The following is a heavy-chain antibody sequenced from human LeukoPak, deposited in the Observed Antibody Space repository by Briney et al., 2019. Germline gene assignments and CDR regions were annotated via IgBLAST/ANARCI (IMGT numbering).Heavy chain of an antibody. CDR2: LNPKTGGT. V-gene: IGHV1-2*02. CDR1: GYTFTGYY. D-gene: IGHD5-18*01. CDR3: ARATAENDH. J-gene: IGHJ4*02. Sequence: GVSVKVSCKASGYTFTGYYLHWVRQAPGQGLEWMGWLNPKTGGTSYAQKFQGRVTMTRDTSISTVNMELSRLTSDDTAVYYCARATAENDHWGQGTLVTVSS.